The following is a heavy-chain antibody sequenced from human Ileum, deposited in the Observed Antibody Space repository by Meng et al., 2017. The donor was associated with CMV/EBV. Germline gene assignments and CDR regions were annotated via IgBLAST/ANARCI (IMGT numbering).Heavy chain of an antibody. J-gene: IGHJ4*02. CDR2: SSWDSVHI. V-gene: IGHV3-9*01. D-gene: IGHD4-11*01. CDR3: ARQTDYSNAIDY. Sequence: SLKISCAVSGFSFRAYAMHWVRQAPGKGLEWVSGSSWDSVHIGYADSVKGRFTISRDNGKNSLFLQMNSLRPEDTGLYYCARQTDYSNAIDYWGQGTPVTVSS. CDR1: GFSFRAYA.